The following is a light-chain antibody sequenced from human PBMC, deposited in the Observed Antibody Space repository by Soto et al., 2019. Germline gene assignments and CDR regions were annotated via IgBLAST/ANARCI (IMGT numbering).Light chain of an antibody. J-gene: IGKJ5*01. CDR2: GAS. CDR3: QQYTNWPQMT. Sequence: EILMTQSPETMSLSPGSRSTLSWMASQSVSTNLAWYQQKPGQAPRLLIYGASTRATGIPATFSGSGSGTEFTLTISRLQSEDFAVYYCQQYTNWPQMTFGHGTRLEIK. V-gene: IGKV3-15*01. CDR1: QSVSTN.